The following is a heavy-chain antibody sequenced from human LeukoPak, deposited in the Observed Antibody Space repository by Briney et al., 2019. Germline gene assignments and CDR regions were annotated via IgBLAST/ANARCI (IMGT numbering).Heavy chain of an antibody. D-gene: IGHD3-3*01. CDR1: GYSFTGYH. CDR3: AREFSSKLEWLAYVTGDDAFDD. CDR2: VNPKTGGT. J-gene: IGHJ3*01. V-gene: IGHV1-2*02. Sequence: ASVKVSCKAFGYSFTGYHLHWVRQAPRQGLEWMGWVNPKTGGTNYARKFQGRVTMTRDTSINTVNMELSRLTSDDTALYYCAREFSSKLEWLAYVTGDDAFDDWGQGTMITVS.